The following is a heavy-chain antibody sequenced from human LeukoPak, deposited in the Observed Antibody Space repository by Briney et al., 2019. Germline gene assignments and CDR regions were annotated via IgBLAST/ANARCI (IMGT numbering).Heavy chain of an antibody. Sequence: ASVKVSCKVSVYTLTELSMHWVRQAPGKGLEWMGGFDPEDGETIYAQKFQGRVTMTEDTSTDTAYMELSSLRSEDTAVYYCATISIFGVVEAFDYWGQGTLVTVSS. J-gene: IGHJ4*02. V-gene: IGHV1-24*01. CDR1: VYTLTELS. CDR2: FDPEDGET. D-gene: IGHD3-3*01. CDR3: ATISIFGVVEAFDY.